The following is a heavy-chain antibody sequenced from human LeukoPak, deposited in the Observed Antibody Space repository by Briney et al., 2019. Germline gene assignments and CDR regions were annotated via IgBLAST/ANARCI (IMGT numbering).Heavy chain of an antibody. CDR2: IYTSGST. J-gene: IGHJ6*03. CDR3: ARAADTAMYYYYYMDV. D-gene: IGHD5-18*01. Sequence: PSETLSLTCTVSGGSISSYYWSWIRQPAGKGLEWIGRIYTSGSTNYNPSLKSRVTMSVDTSKNQFYLKLSSVTAADTAVYYCARAADTAMYYYYYMDVWGKGTTVTVSS. CDR1: GGSISSYY. V-gene: IGHV4-4*07.